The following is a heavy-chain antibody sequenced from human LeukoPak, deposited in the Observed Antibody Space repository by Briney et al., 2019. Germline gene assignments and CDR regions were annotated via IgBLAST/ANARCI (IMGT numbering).Heavy chain of an antibody. CDR3: ARYGSGSYHFDY. D-gene: IGHD3-10*01. J-gene: IGHJ4*01. CDR2: IYYSGST. CDR1: GGSISGYY. V-gene: IGHV4-59*01. Sequence: SETLSLTCTVSGGSISGYYWSWIRQPPGKGLEWIGFIYYSGSTNYNPSFKSRLTISVDTSKNQFSLKLTSVTAADTAVYYCARYGSGSYHFDYWGHGTLVTVYS.